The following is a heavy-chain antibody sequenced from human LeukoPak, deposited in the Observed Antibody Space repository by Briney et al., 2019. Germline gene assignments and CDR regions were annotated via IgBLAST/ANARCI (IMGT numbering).Heavy chain of an antibody. J-gene: IGHJ6*02. CDR3: ARLHRGMDV. V-gene: IGHV3-33*01. CDR1: GFTFSSYG. CDR2: IWYDGSNK. Sequence: PGGSLRLSCAASGFTFSSYGMHWVRQAPGKGLEWVAVIWYDGSNKYYADSVKGRFTISRDNSKNTLYLQMNSLRAEDTAVYFCARLHRGMDVWGQGTTVTVSS.